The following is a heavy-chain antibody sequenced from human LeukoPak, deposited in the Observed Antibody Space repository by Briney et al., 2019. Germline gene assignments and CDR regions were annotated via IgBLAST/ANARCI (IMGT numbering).Heavy chain of an antibody. CDR1: GGSVSSGSYY. Sequence: SETLSLTCTVSGGSVSSGSYYWSWIRQPPGKGLEWIGYIYYSGSTNHNPSLESRVTISVDTSKNQFSLKLSSVTAADTAVYYCARDVVSGSYPHFDYWGQGTLVTVSS. V-gene: IGHV4-61*01. CDR3: ARDVVSGSYPHFDY. CDR2: IYYSGST. J-gene: IGHJ4*02. D-gene: IGHD1-26*01.